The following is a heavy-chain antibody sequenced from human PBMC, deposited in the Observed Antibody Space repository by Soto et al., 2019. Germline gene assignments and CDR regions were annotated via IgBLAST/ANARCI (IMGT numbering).Heavy chain of an antibody. CDR1: GDSISRYY. CDR3: ARDQGGEFLKGSGMDV. D-gene: IGHD3-10*01. J-gene: IGHJ6*02. CDR2: IYYSGET. V-gene: IGHV4-59*01. Sequence: QVQLQESGPGLVKPSETLSLTCTVSGDSISRYYWSWIRLSPGKGLEWIGYIYYSGETNYNPSVKSRGTISVDRTKHQFSLKLSSVTAADTAVYYCARDQGGEFLKGSGMDVWGQGTTVTVSS.